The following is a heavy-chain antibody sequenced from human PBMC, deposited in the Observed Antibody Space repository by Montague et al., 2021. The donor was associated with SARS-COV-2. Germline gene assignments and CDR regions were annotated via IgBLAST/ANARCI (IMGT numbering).Heavy chain of an antibody. D-gene: IGHD2-2*01. J-gene: IGHJ4*02. CDR1: GDSISSGYFY. V-gene: IGHV4-39*01. Sequence: SDTLSLTCTVSGDSISSGYFYWGWIRQPPGKGLEWVGTIHYSGITYYNPSLKSRVTISVDTSRNQFSLKLSSVTDADTAIYYCARHLAISGPAAVSDYWGQGTLVTVSS. CDR3: ARHLAISGPAAVSDY. CDR2: IHYSGIT.